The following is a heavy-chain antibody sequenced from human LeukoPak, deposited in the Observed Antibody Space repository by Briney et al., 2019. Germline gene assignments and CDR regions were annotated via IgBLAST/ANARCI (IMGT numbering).Heavy chain of an antibody. Sequence: SQTLSLTCTVSGGSISSGDYYWSWIRQPPGKGLEWIGYIYYSGSTYYNPSLKSRVTISVDKYQNHFSLKLSYVNAADTAVYYCARCSRVYYDFWSGYLDWFDPWGQGTLVTVSS. V-gene: IGHV4-30-4*08. CDR3: ARCSRVYYDFWSGYLDWFDP. D-gene: IGHD3-3*01. CDR1: GGSISSGDYY. J-gene: IGHJ5*02. CDR2: IYYSGST.